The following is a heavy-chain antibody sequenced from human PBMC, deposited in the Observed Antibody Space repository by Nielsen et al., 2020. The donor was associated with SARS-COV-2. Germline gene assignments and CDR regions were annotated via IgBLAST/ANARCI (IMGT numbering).Heavy chain of an antibody. V-gene: IGHV3-23*01. J-gene: IGHJ3*02. CDR2: ISGPGGST. CDR3: ARDALNWEDDAFDI. Sequence: GESLKISCAASGFTFSTYAMSWVRQAPGKGLEWVSAISGPGGSTYYADSVKGRFTISRDNSKNTLYLQMNSLRAEDTAVYYCARDALNWEDDAFDIWGQGTMVTVSS. CDR1: GFTFSTYA. D-gene: IGHD1-1*01.